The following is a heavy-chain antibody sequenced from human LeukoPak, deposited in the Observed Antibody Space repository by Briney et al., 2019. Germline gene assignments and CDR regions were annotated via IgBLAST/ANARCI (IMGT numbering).Heavy chain of an antibody. V-gene: IGHV3-11*01. Sequence: GGSLRLSCVVSGFTFSDFHMSWLRQAPGKGLEWISYITNSGSDTEYADSVKGRFTISWDNAKKSLYLEMNTLRAEDTAIYYCACPYRSRFDYWGQGTLVTVSS. J-gene: IGHJ4*02. CDR1: GFTFSDFH. CDR3: ACPYRSRFDY. D-gene: IGHD6-13*01. CDR2: ITNSGSDT.